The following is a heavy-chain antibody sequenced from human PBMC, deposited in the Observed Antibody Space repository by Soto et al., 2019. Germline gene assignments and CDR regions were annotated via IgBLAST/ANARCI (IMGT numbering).Heavy chain of an antibody. CDR1: GVTFSSYA. D-gene: IGHD6-19*01. V-gene: IGHV3-23*01. Sequence: PGGSLRLSCAASGVTFSSYAMSWVRQAPGKGLEWVSAISGSGGSTYYADSVKGRFTISRDNSKNTLYLQMNSLRAEDTAVYYCAKAKLGYSSGWFQEYFQHWGQGTLVTVSS. J-gene: IGHJ1*01. CDR3: AKAKLGYSSGWFQEYFQH. CDR2: ISGSGGST.